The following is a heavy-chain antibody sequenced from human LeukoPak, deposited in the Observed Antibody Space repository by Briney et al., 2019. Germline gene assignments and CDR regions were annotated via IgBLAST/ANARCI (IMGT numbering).Heavy chain of an antibody. CDR3: ARVATEADYYDSSGYHY. V-gene: IGHV1-46*01. CDR1: GYTFTSYY. D-gene: IGHD3-22*01. J-gene: IGHJ4*02. Sequence: GASVKVSCKASGYTFTSYYMHWVRQAPGQGLEWMGIINPSGGSTSYAQKFQGRVTMTRDTSTSTAYMELSSLRSEDTAVYYCARVATEADYYDSSGYHYWGQGTLVTVSS. CDR2: INPSGGST.